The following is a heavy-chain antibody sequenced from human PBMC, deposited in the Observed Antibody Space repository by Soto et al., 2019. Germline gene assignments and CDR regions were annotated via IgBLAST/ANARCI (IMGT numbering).Heavy chain of an antibody. D-gene: IGHD6-13*01. CDR1: GGTFSNYA. J-gene: IGHJ6*02. CDR2: IMPIFGRA. Sequence: QVQLVQSGAEVKKPGSSVKVSCKASGGTFSNYAFSWVRQAPGQGLEWLGGIMPIFGRADYAQKFRGRVTSTADESTTTAHMELSSLRSEDTAVYYCASWLKEAGISGNSYFVMDVWGQGTTVTASS. CDR3: ASWLKEAGISGNSYFVMDV. V-gene: IGHV1-69*12.